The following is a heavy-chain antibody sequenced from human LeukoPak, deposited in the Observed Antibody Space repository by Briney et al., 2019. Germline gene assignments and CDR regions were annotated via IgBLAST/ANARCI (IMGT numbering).Heavy chain of an antibody. J-gene: IGHJ1*01. D-gene: IGHD6-13*01. CDR2: ISNDAKYI. CDR1: GFTVSSNF. V-gene: IGHV3-21*01. Sequence: PGGSLRLSCAASGFTVSSNFMSWVRQAPGKGLEWVSSISNDAKYIYYADSLKGRFTVSRDNAKNSLYLQMNSLAVEDTAVYYCTTPAAGPRAEYSQYWGQGTQVTVSS. CDR3: TTPAAGPRAEYSQY.